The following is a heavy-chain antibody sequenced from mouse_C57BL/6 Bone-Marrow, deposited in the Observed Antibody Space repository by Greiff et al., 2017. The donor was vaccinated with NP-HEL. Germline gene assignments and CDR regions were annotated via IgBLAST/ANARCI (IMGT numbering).Heavy chain of an antibody. CDR2: IDPSDSYT. V-gene: IGHV1-59*01. CDR1: GYTFTSYW. Sequence: VQLQQPGAELVRPGTSVKLSCKASGYTFTSYWMHWVKQRPGQGLEWIGVIDPSDSYTNYNQKFKGKATLTVDTSSSTAYMQLSSLTSEDSAVYYCGLTPYWGQGTTLTVSS. CDR3: GLTPY. J-gene: IGHJ2*01.